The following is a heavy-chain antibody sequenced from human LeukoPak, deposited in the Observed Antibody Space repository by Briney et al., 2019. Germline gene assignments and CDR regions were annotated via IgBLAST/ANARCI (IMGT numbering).Heavy chain of an antibody. CDR2: IKEDGRGK. V-gene: IGHV3-7*01. J-gene: IGHJ4*02. D-gene: IGHD6-19*01. Sequence: GGSLRLSCAASGFTFSSYWMSRVRQAPGKGLQWVANIKEDGRGKYYVDSVKGRFTISRDNAKNSLYLQMDSLSVDDTAVYYCAKEPPGIAVAGTFDYWGQGTLVTVSS. CDR3: AKEPPGIAVAGTFDY. CDR1: GFTFSSYW.